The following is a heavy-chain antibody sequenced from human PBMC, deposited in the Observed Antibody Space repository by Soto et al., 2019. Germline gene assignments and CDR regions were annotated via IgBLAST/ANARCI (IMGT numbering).Heavy chain of an antibody. V-gene: IGHV1-46*01. Sequence: ASVKVSCKASGYTFTSYYMHWVRQAPGQGLEWMGIIRPSGGSTTYAQKFQGRVTITRDTSASTAYMELSSLRSEDTAVYYCARGGPPIDYWGQGTLVTV. J-gene: IGHJ4*02. CDR1: GYTFTSYY. D-gene: IGHD3-10*01. CDR2: IRPSGGST. CDR3: ARGGPPIDY.